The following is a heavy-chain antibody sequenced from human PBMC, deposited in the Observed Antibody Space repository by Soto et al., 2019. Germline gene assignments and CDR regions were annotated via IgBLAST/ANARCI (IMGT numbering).Heavy chain of an antibody. CDR3: ARDRGPRGYDSFDY. Sequence: PGGSLRLSCAASGFTFSSYAMHWVRQAPGKGLEWVAVISYDGSNKYYADSVKGRFTISRDNSKNTLYLQMNSLRAEDTAVYYCARDRGPRGYDSFDYWGQGTLVTVPS. D-gene: IGHD5-12*01. CDR1: GFTFSSYA. V-gene: IGHV3-30-3*01. J-gene: IGHJ4*02. CDR2: ISYDGSNK.